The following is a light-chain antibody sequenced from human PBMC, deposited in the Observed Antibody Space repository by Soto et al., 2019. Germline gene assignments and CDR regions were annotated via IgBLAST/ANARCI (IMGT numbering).Light chain of an antibody. CDR3: AAWDDSLNGHVV. CDR2: SNN. J-gene: IGLJ2*01. V-gene: IGLV1-44*01. CDR1: NSNIESNT. Sequence: QSVLTQPPSASGTPGQRVTISCSGSNSNIESNTVNWYQQLPGTAPKLLIYSNNQRPSGVPDRFSGSKSGTSASLAISGLQSEDEADYYCAAWDDSLNGHVVFGGGTKLTVL.